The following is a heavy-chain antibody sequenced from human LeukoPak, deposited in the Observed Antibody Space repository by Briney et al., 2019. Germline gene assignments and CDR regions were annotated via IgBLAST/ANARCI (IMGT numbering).Heavy chain of an antibody. CDR3: ARDRGSSWHRYFDY. Sequence: GGSLRLSCAASGFTVSSNYMSWVRQAPGKGLEWVSVIYSGGSTYYADSVKGRFTISRDNSKNTLYLQMNSLRAEDTAVYYCARDRGSSWHRYFDYWGQGTLVTVSS. CDR2: IYSGGST. V-gene: IGHV3-66*01. CDR1: GFTVSSNY. D-gene: IGHD6-13*01. J-gene: IGHJ4*02.